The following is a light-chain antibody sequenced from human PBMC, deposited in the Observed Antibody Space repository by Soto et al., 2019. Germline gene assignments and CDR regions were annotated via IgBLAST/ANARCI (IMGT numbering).Light chain of an antibody. CDR2: GAS. J-gene: IGKJ2*01. V-gene: IGKV3-15*01. CDR1: QSVDNY. CDR3: QQYNNWPPAYT. Sequence: EIVLTQSPATLSLSPGEIATLSCSASQSVDNYLDWYQQKPGQAPRLLIYGASTRATGIPERFSGSGSGTEFTLTISSLQSEDFAVYYCQQYNNWPPAYTFGQGTKVDIK.